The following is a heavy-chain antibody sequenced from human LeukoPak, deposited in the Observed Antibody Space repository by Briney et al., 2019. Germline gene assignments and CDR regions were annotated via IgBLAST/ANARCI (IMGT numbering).Heavy chain of an antibody. CDR2: ISSSSSTI. Sequence: GGSLRLSCAASGFTFSSYSMNWVRQAPGKGLEWVSYISSSSSTIYYADSVKGRFTISRDNSKNTLYLQMNSLRAEDTAVYYCAKSPVDYYDSSGYYFDYWGQGTLVTVSS. J-gene: IGHJ4*02. D-gene: IGHD3-22*01. CDR1: GFTFSSYS. V-gene: IGHV3-48*01. CDR3: AKSPVDYYDSSGYYFDY.